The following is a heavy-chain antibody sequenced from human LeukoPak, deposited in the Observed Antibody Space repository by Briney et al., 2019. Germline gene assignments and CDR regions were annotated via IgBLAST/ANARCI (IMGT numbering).Heavy chain of an antibody. D-gene: IGHD3-9*01. CDR1: GGSISSSSYY. CDR2: IYYSGST. Sequence: KTSETLSLTCTVSGGSISSSSYYWGWIRQPPGKGLEWIGSIYYSGSTYYNPSLKSRVTISVDTSKNQFSLKLSSVTAADTAVYYCARGPGGYFDWLLLAGENYFDYWGQGTLVTVSS. CDR3: ARGPGGYFDWLLLAGENYFDY. J-gene: IGHJ4*02. V-gene: IGHV4-39*01.